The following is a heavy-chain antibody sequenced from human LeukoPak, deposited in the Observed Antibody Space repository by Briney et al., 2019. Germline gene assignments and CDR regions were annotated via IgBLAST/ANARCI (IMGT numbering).Heavy chain of an antibody. CDR3: ARLGVGNYFDY. J-gene: IGHJ4*02. CDR1: GFTFSSYS. V-gene: IGHV3-48*01. Sequence: GGSLRLSCAASGFTFSSYSMNWVRQAPGKGLEWVSYISSSSSPIYYADSVKGRFTISRDNAKNSLYLQMNSLRAEDTAVYYCARLGVGNYFDYWGQGPWSPSPQ. D-gene: IGHD3-3*01. CDR2: ISSSSSPI.